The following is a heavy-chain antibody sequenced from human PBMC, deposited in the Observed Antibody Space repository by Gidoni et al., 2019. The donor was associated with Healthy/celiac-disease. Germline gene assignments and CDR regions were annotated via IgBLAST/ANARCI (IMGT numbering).Heavy chain of an antibody. CDR3: ASQRPHYYYDSSGYNY. CDR1: GGTFSSYA. V-gene: IGHV1-69*01. J-gene: IGHJ4*02. Sequence: QVQLVQSGAEVKKPGSSVKVSCKASGGTFSSYAISWVRQAPGQGLEWMGGIIPIFGTANYAQKFQGRVTITADESTSTAYMELSSLRSEDTAVYYCASQRPHYYYDSSGYNYWGQGTLVTVSS. CDR2: IIPIFGTA. D-gene: IGHD3-22*01.